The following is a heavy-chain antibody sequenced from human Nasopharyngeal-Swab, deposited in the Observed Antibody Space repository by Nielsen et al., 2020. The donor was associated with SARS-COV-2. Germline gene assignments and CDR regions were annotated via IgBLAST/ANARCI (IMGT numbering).Heavy chain of an antibody. V-gene: IGHV3-30*18. CDR1: GFTFSTYG. CDR3: AKDKRYFDWDGMDV. Sequence: GESLKISCAASGFTFSTYGMHWVRQAPGKGLEWVAVISYDGGSKYYADSVKGRFTISRDNSKNTLYLQMNSLRAEDTAVYYCAKDKRYFDWDGMDVWGQGTTVTVSS. CDR2: ISYDGGSK. J-gene: IGHJ6*02. D-gene: IGHD3-9*01.